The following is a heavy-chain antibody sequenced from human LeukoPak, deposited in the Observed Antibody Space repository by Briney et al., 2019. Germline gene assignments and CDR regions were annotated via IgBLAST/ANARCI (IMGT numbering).Heavy chain of an antibody. D-gene: IGHD1-26*01. CDR1: GDSISSYY. Sequence: PSETLSLTCTVSGDSISSYYWSWIRQTPGKGLERIGYIYTSGSTKYNPSLKSRVTISVDTSKIQFSLKLSSVTAADTAVYYCARLVGDAFDIWGQGTMVTVSS. V-gene: IGHV4-4*08. CDR3: ARLVGDAFDI. CDR2: IYTSGST. J-gene: IGHJ3*02.